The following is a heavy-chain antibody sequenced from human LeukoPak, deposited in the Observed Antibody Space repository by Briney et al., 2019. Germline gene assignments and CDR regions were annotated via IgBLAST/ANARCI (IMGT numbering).Heavy chain of an antibody. V-gene: IGHV4-61*01. CDR1: GGSVSSSRHY. D-gene: IGHD6-19*01. J-gene: IGHJ4*02. CDR2: IYHGSA. Sequence: SETLSLTRTVSGGSVSSSRHYCTWVRQAPGRGLEWIGYIYHGSATYNPSLKSRVTISLDTSKNQFSLKVTSVSAADTAVYYCAREGGRQWLISGSLDCWAQGTLVIVSS. CDR3: AREGGRQWLISGSLDC.